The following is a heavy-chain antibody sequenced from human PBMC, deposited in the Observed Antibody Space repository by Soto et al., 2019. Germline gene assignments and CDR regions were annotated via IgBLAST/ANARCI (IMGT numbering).Heavy chain of an antibody. D-gene: IGHD4-17*01. CDR2: VSAYNGNT. Sequence: QVQLVQSGAEVKKPGASVKVSCKASGYTFTSYGISWVRQAPGQGLEWMGWVSAYNGNTNYAQKLQGRVTMTTDTSTSTAYMELRSLRSDDTAVYYCARGTLPTVTTDYYYMDVWGKGTTVTVSS. J-gene: IGHJ6*03. CDR3: ARGTLPTVTTDYYYMDV. V-gene: IGHV1-18*01. CDR1: GYTFTSYG.